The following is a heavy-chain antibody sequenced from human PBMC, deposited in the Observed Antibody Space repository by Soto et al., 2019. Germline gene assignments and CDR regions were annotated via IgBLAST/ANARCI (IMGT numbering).Heavy chain of an antibody. Sequence: VKVSRKASGGTFSSYAISWVRQAPGQGLEWMGGIIPIFGTANYAQKFQGRVTITADESTSTAYMELSSLRSEDTAVYYCAREGGTTFVFLDVWGQGTTVTVSS. V-gene: IGHV1-69*01. CDR3: AREGGTTFVFLDV. J-gene: IGHJ6*02. D-gene: IGHD3-16*01. CDR2: IIPIFGTA. CDR1: GGTFSSYA.